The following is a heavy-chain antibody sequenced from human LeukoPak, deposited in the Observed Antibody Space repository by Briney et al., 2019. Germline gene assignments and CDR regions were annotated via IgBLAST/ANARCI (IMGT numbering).Heavy chain of an antibody. Sequence: KPSETLSLTCAVYGGSFSGYYWSWIRQPPGKGLEWIGEINHSGSTNYNPSLKSRVTISVDTSKDQFSLKLSSVTAADTAVYYCANAAYSNPSPFDYWGQGTLVTVSS. J-gene: IGHJ4*02. CDR1: GGSFSGYY. CDR2: INHSGST. D-gene: IGHD4-11*01. CDR3: ANAAYSNPSPFDY. V-gene: IGHV4-34*01.